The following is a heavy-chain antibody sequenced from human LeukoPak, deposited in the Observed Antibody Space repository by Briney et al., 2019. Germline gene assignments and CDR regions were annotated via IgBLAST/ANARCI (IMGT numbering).Heavy chain of an antibody. Sequence: SETLSLTCAVYGGSFSGYYWSWIRRPPGKGLEWIGEINHSGSTNYNPSLKSRVTISVDTSKNQSSLKLSSVTAADTAVYYCARGRRYCSSTSCYPPQPFGYWGQGTLVTVSS. CDR3: ARGRRYCSSTSCYPPQPFGY. CDR1: GGSFSGYY. D-gene: IGHD2-2*01. V-gene: IGHV4-34*01. J-gene: IGHJ4*02. CDR2: INHSGST.